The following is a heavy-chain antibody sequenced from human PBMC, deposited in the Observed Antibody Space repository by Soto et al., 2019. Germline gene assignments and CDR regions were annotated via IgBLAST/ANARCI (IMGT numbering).Heavy chain of an antibody. Sequence: GGSLSLSCAASGFTFDDYAMHWVRQVPGKGLEWVSGINWNSGSIGYGDSVKGRFAISRDNAKNSPYLQMNSLRAEDTAVYYCARDPLYRPDTRWGQGTLVTVSS. J-gene: IGHJ4*02. CDR3: ARDPLYRPDTR. CDR1: GFTFDDYA. D-gene: IGHD1-26*01. CDR2: INWNSGSI. V-gene: IGHV3-9*01.